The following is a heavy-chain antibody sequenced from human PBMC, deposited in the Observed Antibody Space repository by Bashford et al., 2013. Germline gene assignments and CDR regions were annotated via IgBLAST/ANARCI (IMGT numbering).Heavy chain of an antibody. J-gene: IGHJ4*02. D-gene: IGHD3-10*01. V-gene: IGHV3-21*01. CDR2: IDSSSTFI. Sequence: VRQAPGKGLEWVSSIDSSSTFIFYADSVKGRFTVFRNNADNSLYLQMNSLTVEDTAVYYCARDLSYYGSGSYYYFDHWGQGTLVTVSS. CDR3: ARDLSYYGSGSYYYFDH.